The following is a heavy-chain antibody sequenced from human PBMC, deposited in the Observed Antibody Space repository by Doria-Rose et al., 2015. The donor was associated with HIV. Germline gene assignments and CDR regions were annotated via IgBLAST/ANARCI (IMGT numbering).Heavy chain of an antibody. CDR1: GFSFESYA. D-gene: IGHD3-3*01. CDR2: ISWDSGAK. Sequence: VQLVQSGGGLVQPGRPLRLSCVGSGFSFESYAMHWVRLAPGKGLEWVAGISWDSGAKGNADSVEGRVTISRDNAKKSVYLEMRSLRPEDTAFYYCAKAPIIGPKYYFYMDVWGKGTSGTVSS. J-gene: IGHJ6*03. V-gene: IGHV3-9*01. CDR3: AKAPIIGPKYYFYMDV.